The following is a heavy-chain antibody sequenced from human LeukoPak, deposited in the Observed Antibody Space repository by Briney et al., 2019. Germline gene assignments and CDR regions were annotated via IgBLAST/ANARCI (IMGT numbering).Heavy chain of an antibody. CDR3: ARAVATGWFDP. D-gene: IGHD5-12*01. CDR2: INPSGGGT. Sequence: ASVKVSCKASRYTFTSYYMHWVRQAPGQGLEWMGIINPSGGGTNYAQKFQGRVTMTRDTSTSTVYMELSSLRSEDTAVYHCARAVATGWFDPWGQGTLVTVSS. J-gene: IGHJ5*02. CDR1: RYTFTSYY. V-gene: IGHV1-46*01.